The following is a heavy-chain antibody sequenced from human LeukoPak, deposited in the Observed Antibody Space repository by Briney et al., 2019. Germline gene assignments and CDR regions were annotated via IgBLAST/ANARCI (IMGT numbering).Heavy chain of an antibody. D-gene: IGHD1-1*01. CDR2: ISGTGGST. J-gene: IGHJ4*02. CDR1: GFTFSNYA. V-gene: IGHV3-23*01. Sequence: PGGSLRLSCAASGFTFSNYAMSWVRQAPGKGLEWVSSISGTGGSTYYADSVKGRFTISRDNSNNTLFLRMNSLRAEDTAVYYCAKVRTGHYFDYWGQGTLVTVSS. CDR3: AKVRTGHYFDY.